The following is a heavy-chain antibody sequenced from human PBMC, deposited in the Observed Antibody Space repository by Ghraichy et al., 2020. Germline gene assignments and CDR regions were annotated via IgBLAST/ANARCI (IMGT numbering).Heavy chain of an antibody. CDR2: IWYDGSNK. V-gene: IGHV3-33*01. Sequence: GGSLRLSCAASGFTFSSYGMHWVRQAPGKGLEWVAVIWYDGSNKYYADSVKGRFTISRDNSKNTLYLQMNSLRAEDTAVYYCARDAHIVVVTAIPGYYYYYGMDVWGQGTTVTVSS. CDR3: ARDAHIVVVTAIPGYYYYYGMDV. D-gene: IGHD2-21*02. CDR1: GFTFSSYG. J-gene: IGHJ6*02.